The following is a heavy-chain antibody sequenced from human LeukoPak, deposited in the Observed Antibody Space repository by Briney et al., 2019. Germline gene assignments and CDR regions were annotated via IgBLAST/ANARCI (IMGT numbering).Heavy chain of an antibody. V-gene: IGHV4-31*03. CDR2: IYHSGST. Sequence: SQTLSLTCTVSGGSITSGDYHWSWLRQYPGKGLEWIGYIYHSGSTYYNPSLKSRLTISVDTSKNQFSLKLNSLTAADTAVYYCAREARGMATNAHDTFDIWGQGTMVTVSS. J-gene: IGHJ3*02. D-gene: IGHD5-24*01. CDR3: AREARGMATNAHDTFDI. CDR1: GGSITSGDYH.